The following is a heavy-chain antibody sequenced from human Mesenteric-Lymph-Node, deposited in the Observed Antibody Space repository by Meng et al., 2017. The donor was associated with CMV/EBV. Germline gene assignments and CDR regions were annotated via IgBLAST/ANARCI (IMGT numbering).Heavy chain of an antibody. Sequence: LRLSCAISGDSVSSNSAAWNWIRQSPSRGLEWLGRTYYRSTWYNDYAVSVKSRISINPDTSQNHFSLQLNSVTPEDTAVYYCARDYYYGSGSYYNGAAFYYYGMDVWGQGTTVTVSS. J-gene: IGHJ6*02. V-gene: IGHV6-1*01. CDR1: GDSVSSNSAA. CDR3: ARDYYYGSGSYYNGAAFYYYGMDV. D-gene: IGHD3-10*01. CDR2: TYYRSTWYN.